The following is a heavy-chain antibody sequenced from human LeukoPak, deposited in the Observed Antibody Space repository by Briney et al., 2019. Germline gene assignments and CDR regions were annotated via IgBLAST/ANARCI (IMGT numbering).Heavy chain of an antibody. Sequence: QPGGSLRLSCAASGFTFSSYSMNWVRQAPGKGLEWVSYISSSSSTIYYADSVKGRFTISRDNSKNTLYLQMNSLRAEDTAVYYCAKERQTMIVVAKTPDYWGQGTLVTVSS. V-gene: IGHV3-48*01. CDR1: GFTFSSYS. D-gene: IGHD3-22*01. J-gene: IGHJ4*02. CDR3: AKERQTMIVVAKTPDY. CDR2: ISSSSSTI.